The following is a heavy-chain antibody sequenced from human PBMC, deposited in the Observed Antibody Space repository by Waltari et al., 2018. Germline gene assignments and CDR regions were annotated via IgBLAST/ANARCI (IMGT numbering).Heavy chain of an antibody. CDR1: GGSFSGYY. CDR3: ARGRGYSYGYYY. Sequence: QVQLQQWGEGLLKPSETLSLTCAVYGGSFSGYYWSWIRQPPGKGLEWIGEINHSGSTNYNPSLKSRVTISVDTSKNQFSLKLSSVTAADTAVYYCARGRGYSYGYYYWGQGTLVTVSS. J-gene: IGHJ4*02. V-gene: IGHV4-34*01. CDR2: INHSGST. D-gene: IGHD5-18*01.